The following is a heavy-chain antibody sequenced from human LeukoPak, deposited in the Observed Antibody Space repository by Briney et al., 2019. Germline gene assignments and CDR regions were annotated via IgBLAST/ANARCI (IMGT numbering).Heavy chain of an antibody. D-gene: IGHD1-1*01. V-gene: IGHV4-30-4*08. CDR3: ARPNWNDERDY. Sequence: SETLSLTCTVSGGSISSGDYYWSWIRQPPGEGLEWIGYIYYSGSTYYNPSLKSRVTISVDTSKNQFSLKLSSVTAADTAVYYCARPNWNDERDYWGQGTLVTVSS. CDR1: GGSISSGDYY. CDR2: IYYSGST. J-gene: IGHJ4*02.